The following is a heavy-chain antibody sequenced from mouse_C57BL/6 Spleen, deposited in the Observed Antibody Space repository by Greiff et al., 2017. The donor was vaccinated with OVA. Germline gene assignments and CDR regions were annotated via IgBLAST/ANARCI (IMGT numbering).Heavy chain of an antibody. J-gene: IGHJ4*01. CDR3: AKEGDGYYVDAMDY. D-gene: IGHD2-3*01. Sequence: VQRVESGPGLVAPSQSLSITCTVSGFSLTSYGVSWVRQPPGKGLEWLGVIWGDGSTNYHSALISRLSISKDNSKSQVFLKLNSLQTDDTATYYCAKEGDGYYVDAMDYWGQGTSVTVSS. V-gene: IGHV2-3*01. CDR2: IWGDGST. CDR1: GFSLTSYG.